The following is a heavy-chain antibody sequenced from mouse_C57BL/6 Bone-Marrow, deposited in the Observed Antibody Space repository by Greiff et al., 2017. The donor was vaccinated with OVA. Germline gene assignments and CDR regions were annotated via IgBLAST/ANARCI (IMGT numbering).Heavy chain of an antibody. CDR2: IDPSDSYT. V-gene: IGHV1-59*01. Sequence: VQLQQPGAELVRPGTSVKLSCKASGYTFTSYWMHWVKQRPGQGLEWIGVIDPSDSYTNYNQKFKGKATLTVDTSSSTAYMQLSSLTSEDSAVYYCARPRWGYAMDYWGQGTSVTVSS. CDR1: GYTFTSYW. J-gene: IGHJ4*01. CDR3: ARPRWGYAMDY. D-gene: IGHD4-1*01.